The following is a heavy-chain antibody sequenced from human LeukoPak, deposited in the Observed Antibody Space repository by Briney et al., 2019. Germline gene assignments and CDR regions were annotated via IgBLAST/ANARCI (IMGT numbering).Heavy chain of an antibody. J-gene: IGHJ4*02. V-gene: IGHV3-30-3*01. CDR1: GFTFSTYA. CDR2: ISYDGSNK. D-gene: IGHD3-10*01. Sequence: GGSLRLSCAASGFTFSTYAMHWVRQGPGKGLEWVAVISYDGSNKYYADSVKGRFTISRDNSKNTLYLQMSSLSAEDTAVYYCARTTTPHYYGSGSYALGYWGQGNLVTVSS. CDR3: ARTTTPHYYGSGSYALGY.